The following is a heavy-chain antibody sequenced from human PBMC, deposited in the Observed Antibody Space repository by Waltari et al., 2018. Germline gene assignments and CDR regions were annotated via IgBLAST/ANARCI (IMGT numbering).Heavy chain of an antibody. CDR1: GGTFSSYA. CDR3: ARDLNPHCSGGSCYANFDY. CDR2: IIPSFGPA. Sequence: QVQLVQSGAEVKKPGSSVKVSCKASGGTFSSYAISWVRQAPGQGLEWMGGIIPSFGPANYAQKFQGRVTITADESTSTAYMELSSLRSEDTAVYYCARDLNPHCSGGSCYANFDYWGQGTLVTVSS. V-gene: IGHV1-69*01. D-gene: IGHD2-15*01. J-gene: IGHJ4*02.